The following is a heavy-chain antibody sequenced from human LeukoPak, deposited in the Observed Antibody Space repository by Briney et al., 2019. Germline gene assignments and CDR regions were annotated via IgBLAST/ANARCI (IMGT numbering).Heavy chain of an antibody. CDR2: ISGSGGST. J-gene: IGHJ4*02. Sequence: GGSLRLSCAASGFTFSSYGMSWVRQAPGKGLEWVSAISGSGGSTYYADSVKGRFTISRDNSKNTLYLRMNSLRAEDTAVYYCAKDRGLVKSTISASLGSWGQGTLVTVSS. D-gene: IGHD3-9*01. V-gene: IGHV3-23*01. CDR1: GFTFSSYG. CDR3: AKDRGLVKSTISASLGS.